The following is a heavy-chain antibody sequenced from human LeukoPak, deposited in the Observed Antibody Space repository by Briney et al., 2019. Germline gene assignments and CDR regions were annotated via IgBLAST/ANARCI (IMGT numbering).Heavy chain of an antibody. Sequence: PGGSLRLSCAASGFTFSSYAMSWVRQAPGKGLEWVSGITDSGITTFYANSVKGRFTISRDNSQNTLYLQMNSLRAEDTAVYYCANAGFCSSTTCYNPFDHWGQGTLVTVSS. CDR1: GFTFSSYA. CDR3: ANAGFCSSTTCYNPFDH. CDR2: ITDSGITT. J-gene: IGHJ4*02. D-gene: IGHD2-2*02. V-gene: IGHV3-23*01.